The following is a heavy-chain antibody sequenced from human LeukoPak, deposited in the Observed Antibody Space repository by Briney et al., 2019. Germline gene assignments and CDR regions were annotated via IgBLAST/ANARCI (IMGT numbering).Heavy chain of an antibody. CDR1: GFTFSSYA. J-gene: IGHJ4*02. CDR3: ARDVSGYYHGTLEN. D-gene: IGHD3-22*01. V-gene: IGHV3-30-3*01. CDR2: ISYDGSNK. Sequence: GRSLRLSCAASGFTFSSYAMHWVRQAPGKGLEWVAVISYDGSNKYYADSVKGRFTISRDNSKNTLYLQMNSLRAEDTAVYYCARDVSGYYHGTLENWGQGTLVTVSS.